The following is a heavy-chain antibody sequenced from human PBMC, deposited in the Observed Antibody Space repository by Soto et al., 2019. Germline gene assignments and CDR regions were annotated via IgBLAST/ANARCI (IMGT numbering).Heavy chain of an antibody. CDR1: GGSISSSNW. CDR3: AGGYSYGYDYYYYGMDV. Sequence: ASETLSLTCAVSGGSISSSNWLSWFLQPPWKGLEWIGEIYHSGSTNYNPSLKSRVTISVDKSKNQFSLKLSSVTAADTAVYYCAGGYSYGYDYYYYGMDVWGQGTTVTV. D-gene: IGHD5-18*01. CDR2: IYHSGST. V-gene: IGHV4-4*02. J-gene: IGHJ6*02.